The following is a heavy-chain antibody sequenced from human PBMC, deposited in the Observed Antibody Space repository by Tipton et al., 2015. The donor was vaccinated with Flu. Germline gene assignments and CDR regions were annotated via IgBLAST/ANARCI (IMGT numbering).Heavy chain of an antibody. CDR2: INHDGSEK. Sequence: SLRLSCATSGFTFSHYWMNWVRQAPGKGLEWVANINHDGSEKHYVESVKGRFTISRDNVKNLLYLQMNSLRAEDTAVYYCARVPSGWGGYFDLWGRGTLVTVSS. J-gene: IGHJ2*01. CDR3: ARVPSGWGGYFDL. V-gene: IGHV3-7*01. CDR1: GFTFSHYW. D-gene: IGHD3-16*01.